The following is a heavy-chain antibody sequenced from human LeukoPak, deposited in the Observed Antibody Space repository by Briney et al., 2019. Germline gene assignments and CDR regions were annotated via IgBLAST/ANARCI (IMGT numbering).Heavy chain of an antibody. CDR2: IHYSGST. CDR1: GGSISSYY. J-gene: IGHJ4*02. Sequence: SETLSLTCTVSGGSISSYYWSWIRHPPGKGLEGIGYIHYSGSTYYNPSLKSRVTISVDTSKNLFSLKLSSVTAADTAVYYCAKVQRPLDGADYWGQGTLVTVSS. CDR3: AKVQRPLDGADY. D-gene: IGHD1-1*01. V-gene: IGHV4-59*01.